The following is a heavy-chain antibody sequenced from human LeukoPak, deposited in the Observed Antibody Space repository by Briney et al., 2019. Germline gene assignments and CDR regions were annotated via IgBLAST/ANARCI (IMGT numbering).Heavy chain of an antibody. D-gene: IGHD1-26*01. Sequence: ASVKVSCKASGGTFSSYAISWVRQAPGQGLEWMGRIIPILGIANYARKFQGRVTITADKSTSTAYMELSSLRSEDTAVYYCATELVSSRFDYWGQGTLVTVSS. CDR2: IIPILGIA. CDR1: GGTFSSYA. V-gene: IGHV1-69*04. J-gene: IGHJ4*02. CDR3: ATELVSSRFDY.